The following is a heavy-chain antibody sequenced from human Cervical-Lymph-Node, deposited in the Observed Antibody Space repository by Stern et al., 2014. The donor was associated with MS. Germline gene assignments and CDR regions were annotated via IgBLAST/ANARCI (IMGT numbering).Heavy chain of an antibody. Sequence: VQLEESGGGLVTSGGSLRLTCAASGFTFSDYYMSWVRQAPGKGLEWVSYISTSSSDTNSADSVKGRFTISRDNAKNSLFLQMNTLRVEDTAVYYCAKMLASGMGVWGQGTTVTVSS. CDR3: AKMLASGMGV. V-gene: IGHV3-11*06. D-gene: IGHD3-10*02. J-gene: IGHJ6*02. CDR1: GFTFSDYY. CDR2: ISTSSSDT.